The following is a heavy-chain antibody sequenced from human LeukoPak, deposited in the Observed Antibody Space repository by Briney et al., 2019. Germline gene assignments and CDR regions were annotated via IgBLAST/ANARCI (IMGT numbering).Heavy chain of an antibody. D-gene: IGHD3-10*01. J-gene: IGHJ6*02. CDR2: IYTSGST. CDR1: GGSISSYY. CDR3: ARVNYYGSRSRYYYYGMDV. V-gene: IGHV4-4*07. Sequence: SETLSLTCTVSGGSISSYYWSWIRQPAGKGLEWIGRIYTSGSTNYTPSLKSRVTMSVDTSKNQFSLKLSSVTAADTAVYYCARVNYYGSRSRYYYYGMDVWGQGTTVTVSS.